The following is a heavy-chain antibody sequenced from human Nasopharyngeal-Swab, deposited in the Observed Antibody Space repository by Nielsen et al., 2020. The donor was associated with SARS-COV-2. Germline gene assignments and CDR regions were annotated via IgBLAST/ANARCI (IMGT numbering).Heavy chain of an antibody. D-gene: IGHD6-13*01. Sequence: SETLSLTCAVYGGSFSGYYWSWIRQPPGKGLEWIGEINHSGSTSYNPSLKSRVTISIDTSKNQFSLKLSSVTAADTAVYYCARHAQQLDAFDIWGQGTMVTVSS. CDR2: INHSGST. V-gene: IGHV4-34*01. CDR1: GGSFSGYY. CDR3: ARHAQQLDAFDI. J-gene: IGHJ3*02.